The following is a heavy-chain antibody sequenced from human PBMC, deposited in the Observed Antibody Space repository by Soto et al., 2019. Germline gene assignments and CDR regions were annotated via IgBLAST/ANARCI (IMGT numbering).Heavy chain of an antibody. V-gene: IGHV1-69*02. CDR2: IFPLTDIP. J-gene: IGHJ4*02. CDR1: GGTFRNYP. Sequence: QVQLVQSGTEVKKPGSSVKVSCKASGGTFRNYPINWVRQAPGQGLEWMGSIFPLTDIPDYAQNFQARLTMSPDNSTSTASMELSISTSDASAMYFCARGPVDVLNYFGSWGQGTLVTVSS. CDR3: ARGPVDVLNYFGS.